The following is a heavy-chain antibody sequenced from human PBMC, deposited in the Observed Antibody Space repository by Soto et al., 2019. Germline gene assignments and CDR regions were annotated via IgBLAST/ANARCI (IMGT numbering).Heavy chain of an antibody. D-gene: IGHD4-17*01. CDR3: VRVYGEIDY. J-gene: IGHJ4*02. V-gene: IGHV1-8*02. CDR1: GYTFTNYD. Sequence: GSSVKVSCKASGYTFTNYDINWVRQATGQGLERMGWMNPKSGNTGYAQQFQGRVIMTRSTSISTAYMELSSLRSEDTAVYYCVRVYGEIDYWGPGTLVTVSS. CDR2: MNPKSGNT.